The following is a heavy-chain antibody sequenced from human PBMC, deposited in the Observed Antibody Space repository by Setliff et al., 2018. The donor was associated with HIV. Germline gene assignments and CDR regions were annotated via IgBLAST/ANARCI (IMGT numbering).Heavy chain of an antibody. V-gene: IGHV1-69*13. CDR3: ASRTYLKGSGMTYNALGYFQY. J-gene: IGHJ4*02. D-gene: IGHD3-10*01. CDR2: IIPIFGIA. CDR1: GGAFSSYA. Sequence: SVKVSCKASGGAFSSYALSWVRQAPGQGLEWMGGIIPIFGIANYAQKFQGRVTITADESTSTAYMELSSLRSEDTAVYYCASRTYLKGSGMTYNALGYFQYWGQGTLVTVSS.